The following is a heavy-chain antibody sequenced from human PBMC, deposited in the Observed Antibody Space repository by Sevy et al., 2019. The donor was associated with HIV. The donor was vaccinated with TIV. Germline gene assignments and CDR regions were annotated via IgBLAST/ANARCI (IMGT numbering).Heavy chain of an antibody. Sequence: GGSLRLSCAASGFIFNSYAMNWVRQAPGKGLEWVSSISGSGGSTYYADSVKGRVTISRDNFRRMVDLQMNSLRAEDNAKYLRRGVGTTTAFDYWGQGTLVTVSS. CDR1: GFIFNSYA. V-gene: IGHV3-23*01. CDR3: RGVGTTTAFDY. J-gene: IGHJ4*02. CDR2: ISGSGGST. D-gene: IGHD1-26*01.